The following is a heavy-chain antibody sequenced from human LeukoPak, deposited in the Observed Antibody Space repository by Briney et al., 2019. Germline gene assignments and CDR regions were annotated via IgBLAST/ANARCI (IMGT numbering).Heavy chain of an antibody. D-gene: IGHD2-2*01. J-gene: IGHJ4*02. CDR1: GFTFSNAW. Sequence: PGGSLRLSCAASGFTFSNAWMSWVRQAPGKGLEWVSVIYSGGSTYYADSVKGRFTISRDNSKNTLYLQMNSLRAEDTAVYYCARELSDYWGQGTLVTVSS. CDR2: IYSGGST. CDR3: ARELSDY. V-gene: IGHV3-53*01.